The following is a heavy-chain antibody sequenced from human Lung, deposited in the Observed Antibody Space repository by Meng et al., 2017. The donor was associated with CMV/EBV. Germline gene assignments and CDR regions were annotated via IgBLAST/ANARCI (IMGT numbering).Heavy chain of an antibody. CDR3: ARDAEGGRSWTKIDY. D-gene: IGHD6-13*01. J-gene: IGHJ4*02. CDR1: GGSISSGTYF. CDR2: IYYSGTT. Sequence: SXTXSLXCTVSGGSISSGTYFWGWIRQTPGKGLEWIGSIYYSGTTYHNPSLKSRVSMSVDTSKNQLSLVLRSVTAADSAVYYCARDAEGGRSWTKIDYRGRGTLVTVSS. V-gene: IGHV4-39*07.